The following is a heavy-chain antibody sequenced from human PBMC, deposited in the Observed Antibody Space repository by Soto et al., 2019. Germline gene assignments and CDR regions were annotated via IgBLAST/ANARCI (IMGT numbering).Heavy chain of an antibody. CDR3: ARGLRGYDSYYMDV. J-gene: IGHJ6*03. Sequence: PSETLSLTCAVYGGSFSGYYWSWIRQPPGKGLEWIGEINHSGSTNYNPSLKSRVTISVDTSKNQFSLKLSSVTAADTAVYYCARGLRGYDSYYMDVWGKGTTVTVSS. D-gene: IGHD3-16*01. CDR1: GGSFSGYY. V-gene: IGHV4-34*01. CDR2: INHSGST.